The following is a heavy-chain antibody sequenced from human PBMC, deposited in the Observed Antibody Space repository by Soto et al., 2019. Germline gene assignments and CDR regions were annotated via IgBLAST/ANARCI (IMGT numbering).Heavy chain of an antibody. V-gene: IGHV3-30*18. J-gene: IGHJ6*02. CDR1: GFRFSAYA. Sequence: QPVGSVRLSCAASGFRFSAYAMHWVRQAPGKGLEWVAVISYEGSNRFYADSVKGRFTVSRDNSKNMVYLQMNSLRGEDTAVFYCAKDYGDYNFNYGMDVWGQGTTVTVS. D-gene: IGHD4-17*01. CDR3: AKDYGDYNFNYGMDV. CDR2: ISYEGSNR.